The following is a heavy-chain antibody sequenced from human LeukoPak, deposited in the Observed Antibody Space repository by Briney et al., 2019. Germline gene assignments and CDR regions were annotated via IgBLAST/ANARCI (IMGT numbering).Heavy chain of an antibody. D-gene: IGHD3-3*01. J-gene: IGHJ4*02. CDR3: ARHDDFLPFDY. CDR1: GGSISSSSYY. V-gene: IGHV4-39*01. Sequence: PSETLSLTCTVSGGSISSSSYYWGWIRQPPGKGREWIGSIYYSGSTYYNPSLKSRVTISVDTSKNQFSLKLSSVTAADTAVYYCARHDDFLPFDYWGQGTLVTVSS. CDR2: IYYSGST.